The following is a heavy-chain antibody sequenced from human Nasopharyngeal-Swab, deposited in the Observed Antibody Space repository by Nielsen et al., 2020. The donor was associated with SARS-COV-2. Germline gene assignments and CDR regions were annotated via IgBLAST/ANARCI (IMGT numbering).Heavy chain of an antibody. V-gene: IGHV1-69*10. Sequence: SVKVSCKVSGGIFSKYAISWVRQAPGQGLEWMGGIIVNLGMTKYAQKFKDSVIINADESTGTAYMELSSLRSEDTAVYYCATWGIGYGENAHATFDSWGQGTQVTVSS. CDR1: GGIFSKYA. CDR2: IIVNLGMT. J-gene: IGHJ4*02. CDR3: ATWGIGYGENAHATFDS. D-gene: IGHD4-17*01.